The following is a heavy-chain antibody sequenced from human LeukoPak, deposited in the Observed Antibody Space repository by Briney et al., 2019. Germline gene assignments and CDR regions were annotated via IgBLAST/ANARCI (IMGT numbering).Heavy chain of an antibody. V-gene: IGHV4-34*01. CDR2: INHSGST. D-gene: IGHD2-2*01. CDR1: GGSFSGYY. CDR3: ARPAASYMYYYYGMDV. Sequence: SETLSLTCAVYGGSFSGYYWSWIRQPPGKGLEWIGEINHSGSTNYNPSLKSRVTISVDTSKNQFSLKQSSVTAADTAVYYCARPAASYMYYYYGMDVWGQGTTVTVSS. J-gene: IGHJ6*02.